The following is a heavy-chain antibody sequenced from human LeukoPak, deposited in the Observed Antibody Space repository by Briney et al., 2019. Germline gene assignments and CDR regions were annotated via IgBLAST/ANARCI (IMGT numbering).Heavy chain of an antibody. J-gene: IGHJ6*03. CDR3: ARGHGDYYMDV. V-gene: IGHV4-31*03. D-gene: IGHD4-17*01. Sequence: SERLSLTCTVSGGSISSNAYYWTWTRHHPGKGLEWIGYIYDIGSTSYNPSLESRVTISVDTSKTQFSLRLSAVAAADTALYYCARGHGDYYMDVWRKGTTVTVSS. CDR2: IYDIGST. CDR1: GGSISSNAYY.